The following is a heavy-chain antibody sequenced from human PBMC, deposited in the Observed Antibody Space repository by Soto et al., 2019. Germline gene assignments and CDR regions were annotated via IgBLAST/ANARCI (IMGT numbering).Heavy chain of an antibody. V-gene: IGHV1-58*01. Sequence: ASVKVSCKASGFTFTSSAVQWVRQARGQRLEWIGWIVVGSGNTNYAQKFQERVTITRDMSTSTAYMELSSLRSEDTAVYYCAAILEESVTPREDYYYYYGMDVWGQGTTVTVSS. D-gene: IGHD4-17*01. J-gene: IGHJ6*02. CDR2: IVVGSGNT. CDR3: AAILEESVTPREDYYYYYGMDV. CDR1: GFTFTSSA.